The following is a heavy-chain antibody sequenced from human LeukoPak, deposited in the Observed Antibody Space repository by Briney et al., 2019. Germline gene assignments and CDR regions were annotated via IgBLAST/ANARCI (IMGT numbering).Heavy chain of an antibody. CDR1: GLTFTNAW. CDR2: IRSSNSYT. CDR3: ARHGNFYFDL. Sequence: GGSLRLSCATSGLTFTNAWMSWIRQAPGKGLEWLSYIRSSNSYTNYADSVKGRFTISRDNAKNSLYLQMNSLRAEDTAVYYCARHGNFYFDLWGRGTLVTVSS. V-gene: IGHV3-11*06. D-gene: IGHD1-7*01. J-gene: IGHJ2*01.